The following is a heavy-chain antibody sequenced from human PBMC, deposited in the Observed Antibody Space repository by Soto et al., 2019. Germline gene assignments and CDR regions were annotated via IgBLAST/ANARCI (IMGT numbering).Heavy chain of an antibody. Sequence: SETLSLTCTVSGDSVNSGTYYWSWIRQPPGKGLEWIGYIYYSGSTNYNPSLKSRVTISVDTSKNQFSLKLTSVTAADTAVYYCARDKITGLFDYWGQGTLVTVSS. J-gene: IGHJ4*02. CDR1: GDSVNSGTYY. CDR2: IYYSGST. D-gene: IGHD2-8*02. V-gene: IGHV4-61*01. CDR3: ARDKITGLFDY.